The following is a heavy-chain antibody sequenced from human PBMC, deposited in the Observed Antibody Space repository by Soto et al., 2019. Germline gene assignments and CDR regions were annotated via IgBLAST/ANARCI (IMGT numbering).Heavy chain of an antibody. J-gene: IGHJ6*02. CDR1: GGSFSGYY. V-gene: IGHV4-34*01. CDR3: ARGPTTTRYYYYYYGMDV. Sequence: SDTLSLTCAVYGGSFSGYYWSWIRQPPGKGLEWIGEINHSGSTNYNPSLKSRVTISVDTSKNQFSLKLSSVTAADTAVYYCARGPTTTRYYYYYYGMDVWGQGTTVTVSS. CDR2: INHSGST. D-gene: IGHD1-1*01.